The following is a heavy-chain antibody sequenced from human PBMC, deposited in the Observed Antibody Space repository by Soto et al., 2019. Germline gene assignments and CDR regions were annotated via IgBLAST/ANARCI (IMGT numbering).Heavy chain of an antibody. D-gene: IGHD3-10*01. CDR3: AITRIYGSGSYYYYYGMDV. CDR1: GGSISSGDYY. CDR2: IYYSGST. J-gene: IGHJ6*02. Sequence: SETLSPTCTVSGGSISSGDYYWSWIRQPPGKGLEWIGYIYYSGSTYYNPSLKSRVTISVDTSKNQFSLKLSSVTAADTAVYYCAITRIYGSGSYYYYYGMDVWGQGTTVTVSS. V-gene: IGHV4-30-4*01.